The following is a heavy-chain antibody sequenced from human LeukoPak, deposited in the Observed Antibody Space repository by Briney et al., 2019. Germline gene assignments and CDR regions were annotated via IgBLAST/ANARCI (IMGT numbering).Heavy chain of an antibody. CDR3: AKRARLLWFGEGGFS. CDR1: SGSISSTSSY. J-gene: IGHJ5*02. D-gene: IGHD3-10*01. V-gene: IGHV4-39*01. Sequence: SETLSLTCTVSSGSISSTSSYWGWIRQPPGKGLEWIGNIYYTGTTYYNPSLKSRVTISVDTSKNQFSLKLSSVTAADTAVYYCAKRARLLWFGEGGFSWGQGTLVTVSS. CDR2: IYYTGTT.